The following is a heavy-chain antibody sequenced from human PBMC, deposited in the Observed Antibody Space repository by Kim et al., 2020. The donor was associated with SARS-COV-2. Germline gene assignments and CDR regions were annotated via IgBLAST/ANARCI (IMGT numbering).Heavy chain of an antibody. J-gene: IGHJ6*01. V-gene: IGHV3-9*01. Sequence: GGSLRLSCAASGFTFGAYAMHWVRQAPGKGLEWVSGISWNSGSIGYADSVKGRFTISRDNAKNSLYLQMNSLRAEDTALYYCAKDIQYSSSWGYYYYGM. D-gene: IGHD6-13*01. CDR1: GFTFGAYA. CDR2: ISWNSGSI. CDR3: AKDIQYSSSWGYYYYGM.